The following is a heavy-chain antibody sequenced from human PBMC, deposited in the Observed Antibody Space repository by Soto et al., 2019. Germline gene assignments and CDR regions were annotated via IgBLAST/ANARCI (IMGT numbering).Heavy chain of an antibody. CDR3: AKENWNYPRAGYFDL. V-gene: IGHV3-30*18. D-gene: IGHD1-7*01. J-gene: IGHJ2*01. CDR2: ISYDGSNK. Sequence: QVQLVESGGGVVQPGRSLRLSCAASGFTFSSYGMHWVRQAPGKGLEWVAVISYDGSNKYYADSVKGRFTISRDNSKNTRYLQMNSLRAEDTAVYYWAKENWNYPRAGYFDLWGRGTLVTVSS. CDR1: GFTFSSYG.